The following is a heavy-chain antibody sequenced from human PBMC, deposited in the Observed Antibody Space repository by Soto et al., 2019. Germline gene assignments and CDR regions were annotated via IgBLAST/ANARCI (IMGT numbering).Heavy chain of an antibody. D-gene: IGHD6-13*01. CDR2: INAGNGNT. Sequence: ASVKVSCKASGYTFTSYAMHWVRQAPGQRLEWMGWINAGNGNTKYSQKFQGRVTITRDTSASTAYMELSSLRSEDTAVYYCASAFLQQLGPDYYYYGMDVWGQGTTVTVSS. CDR3: ASAFLQQLGPDYYYYGMDV. CDR1: GYTFTSYA. J-gene: IGHJ6*02. V-gene: IGHV1-3*01.